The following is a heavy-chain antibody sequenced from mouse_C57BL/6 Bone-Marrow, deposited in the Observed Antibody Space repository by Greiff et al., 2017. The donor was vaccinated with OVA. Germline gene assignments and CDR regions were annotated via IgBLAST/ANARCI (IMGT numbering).Heavy chain of an antibody. V-gene: IGHV1-64*01. J-gene: IGHJ2*01. D-gene: IGHD3-1*01. CDR3: ARERLGRGVDY. CDR2: IHPDSGST. CDR1: GYTFTSYW. Sequence: QVQLQQPGAELVKPGASVKLSCKASGYTFTSYWMHWVKQRPGQGLEWIGVIHPDSGSTNYNAKFKSKATLTDDKSSSTVYMQLSSLTSEDSAVYYCARERLGRGVDYWGQGTTLTVSS.